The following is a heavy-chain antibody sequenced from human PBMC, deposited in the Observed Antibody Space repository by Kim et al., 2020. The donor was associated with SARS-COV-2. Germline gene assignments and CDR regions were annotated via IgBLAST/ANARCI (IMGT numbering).Heavy chain of an antibody. J-gene: IGHJ3*02. Sequence: GGSLRLSCTASGFTFGDYTVSWFRQPPGKGLEWVGFIRSNAYGGTTENAAAVRGGFTISRDDSRSVAYLQMNSLKTEDTAVYYCTRLTWTTVVAGNAFDIWGQGTMVTVSS. V-gene: IGHV3-49*03. CDR2: IRSNAYGGTT. CDR1: GFTFGDYT. D-gene: IGHD4-17*01. CDR3: TRLTWTTVVAGNAFDI.